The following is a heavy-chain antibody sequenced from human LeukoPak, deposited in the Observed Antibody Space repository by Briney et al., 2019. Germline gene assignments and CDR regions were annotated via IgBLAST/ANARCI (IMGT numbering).Heavy chain of an antibody. Sequence: SETLSLTCAVYGGSFSGYYWSWIRQPPGKGLEWIGEINHSGSTNYNPSLKSRVTISVDTSKNQFSLKLSSVTAADTAVYYCARAEDIVVVPAAIPFDYWGQGTLVTVSS. CDR2: INHSGST. D-gene: IGHD2-2*02. J-gene: IGHJ4*02. V-gene: IGHV4-34*01. CDR1: GGSFSGYY. CDR3: ARAEDIVVVPAAIPFDY.